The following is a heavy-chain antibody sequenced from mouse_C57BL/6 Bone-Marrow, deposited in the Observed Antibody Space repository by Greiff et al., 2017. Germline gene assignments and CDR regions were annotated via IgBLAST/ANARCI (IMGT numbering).Heavy chain of an antibody. CDR3: ARGGYSNYEDAMDY. D-gene: IGHD2-5*01. J-gene: IGHJ4*01. Sequence: VQLKESGPELVKPGASVKMSCKASGYTFTDYNMHWVKQSHGKSLEWIGYINPNNGGTSYNQKFKGKATLTVNKSSSTAYMELRSLTSEDSAVYYCARGGYSNYEDAMDYWGQGTSVTVSS. V-gene: IGHV1-22*01. CDR1: GYTFTDYN. CDR2: INPNNGGT.